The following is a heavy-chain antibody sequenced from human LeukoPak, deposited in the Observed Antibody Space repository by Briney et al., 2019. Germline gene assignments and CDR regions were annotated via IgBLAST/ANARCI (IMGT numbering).Heavy chain of an antibody. J-gene: IGHJ5*02. CDR2: INHSGST. V-gene: IGHV4-34*01. Sequence: SETLSLTCAVYGGSFSGYYWSWIRQPPGKGLEWIGEINHSGSTNYNPSLKSRVTISVDTSKNQFSLKLSSVTAADTAVYYCASLWGDIDYRSPRNWFDPWGQGTLVTVSS. CDR3: ASLWGDIDYRSPRNWFDP. D-gene: IGHD4-11*01. CDR1: GGSFSGYY.